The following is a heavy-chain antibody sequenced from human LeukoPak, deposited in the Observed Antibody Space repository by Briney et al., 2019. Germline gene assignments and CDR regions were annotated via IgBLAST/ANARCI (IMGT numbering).Heavy chain of an antibody. D-gene: IGHD3-3*01. CDR2: ISGSGGST. CDR1: GFTFSSYA. CDR3: AKDRSGYYTSSWRD. V-gene: IGHV3-23*01. Sequence: SGGSLRLSCAASGFTFSSYAMSWVRRAPGKGLEWVSAISGSGGSTYYADSVKGRFTISRDNSKNTLYLQMNSLRAEDTAVYYCAKDRSGYYTSSWRDWGQGTLVTVSS. J-gene: IGHJ4*02.